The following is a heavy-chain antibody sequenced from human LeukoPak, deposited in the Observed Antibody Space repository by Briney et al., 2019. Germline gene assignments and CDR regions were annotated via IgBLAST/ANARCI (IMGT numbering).Heavy chain of an antibody. J-gene: IGHJ4*02. CDR2: INHSGST. CDR1: GGPFSGYY. CDR3: ARGDYGLDY. Sequence: SETLSLTCAVYGGPFSGYYWSWIRQPPGKGLEWIGEINHSGSTNYNPFLKSRVTISVDTSKNQFSLKLSSVTAADTAVYYCARGDYGLDYWGQGTLVTVSS. D-gene: IGHD3-16*01. V-gene: IGHV4-34*01.